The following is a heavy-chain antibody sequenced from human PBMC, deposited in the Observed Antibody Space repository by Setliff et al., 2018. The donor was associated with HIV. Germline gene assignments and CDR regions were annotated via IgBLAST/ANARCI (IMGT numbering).Heavy chain of an antibody. D-gene: IGHD3-10*01. CDR1: GFKIEEYA. J-gene: IGHJ4*02. CDR2: ISWNSGSI. Sequence: GGSLRLSCVGSGFKIEEYAMAWARQVPGKGLEWVSGISWNSGSIGYADSVKGRFTISRDNAKNSLYLQMNSLRAEDTALYYCAKDMTGTGAFDYWGQGTLVTVSS. V-gene: IGHV3-9*01. CDR3: AKDMTGTGAFDY.